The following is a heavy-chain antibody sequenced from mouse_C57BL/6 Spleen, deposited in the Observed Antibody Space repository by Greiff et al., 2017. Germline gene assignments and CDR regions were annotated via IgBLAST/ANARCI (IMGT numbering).Heavy chain of an antibody. Sequence: VQLKESGPELVKPGASVKISCKASGYSFTGYYMNWVKQSPEKSLEWIGEINPSTGGTTYNQKFKAKATLTVDKSSSTAYMQLKSLTSEDSAVYYCARSYSKADYYAMDYWGQGTSVTVSS. CDR3: ARSYSKADYYAMDY. D-gene: IGHD1-3*01. CDR2: INPSTGGT. V-gene: IGHV1-42*01. CDR1: GYSFTGYY. J-gene: IGHJ4*01.